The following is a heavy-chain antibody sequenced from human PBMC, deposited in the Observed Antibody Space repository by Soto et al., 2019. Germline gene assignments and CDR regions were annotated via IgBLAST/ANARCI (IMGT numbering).Heavy chain of an antibody. J-gene: IGHJ4*02. D-gene: IGHD3-3*01. Sequence: ASVKLSCKASGYTLTSYGISWGRKAPGQGLEWMGWISAYNGNTNYAQKLQGRVTMTTDTSTSTAYMELRSLRSDDTAVYYCARDENYDFWSGFINLDYWGQGTLVTVSS. CDR1: GYTLTSYG. V-gene: IGHV1-18*01. CDR2: ISAYNGNT. CDR3: ARDENYDFWSGFINLDY.